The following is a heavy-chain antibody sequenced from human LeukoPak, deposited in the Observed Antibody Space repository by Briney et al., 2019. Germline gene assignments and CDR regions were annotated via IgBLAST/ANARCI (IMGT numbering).Heavy chain of an antibody. D-gene: IGHD2-21*02. J-gene: IGHJ3*02. CDR2: ISNSGTT. CDR1: GDSVTSGGYS. Sequence: SQTLSLTCTVSGDSVTSGGYSWTWIRQHPGKGLEWIGYISNSGTTSYNPSLKSRVSISVDTSNNQFSLRLSSVTAADTAVYYCARDVVVTSSPDAFDIWGQGTMVTVFS. CDR3: ARDVVVTSSPDAFDI. V-gene: IGHV4-31*03.